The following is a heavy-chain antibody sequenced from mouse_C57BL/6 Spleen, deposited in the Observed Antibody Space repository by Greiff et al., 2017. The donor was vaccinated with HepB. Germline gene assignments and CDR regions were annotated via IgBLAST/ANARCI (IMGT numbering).Heavy chain of an antibody. CDR1: GYAFSSSW. V-gene: IGHV1-82*01. CDR2: IYPGDGDT. Sequence: VQLQQSGPELVKPGASVKISCKASGYAFSSSWMNWVKQRPGKGLEWIGRIYPGDGDTNYNGKFKGKATLTADKSSSTAYMQLSSLTSEDSAVYFCAREGPLYYAMDYWGQGTSVTVSS. CDR3: AREGPLYYAMDY. J-gene: IGHJ4*01.